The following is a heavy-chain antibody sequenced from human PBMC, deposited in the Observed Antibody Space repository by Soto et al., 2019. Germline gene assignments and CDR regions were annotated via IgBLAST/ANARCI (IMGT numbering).Heavy chain of an antibody. CDR3: ARESARDYYGSRVRSGYCNWYFDL. J-gene: IGHJ2*01. D-gene: IGHD3-22*01. CDR1: GYTFTTYA. V-gene: IGHV1-18*01. Sequence: QVQLVQSGAEVKKPGASVKVSCKASGYTFTTYAISWVRQAPGQGLEWMGWISAYNGNTNYAQKPQGRVTMTTDTSTSTAYMELRSLRSDDTAVYYCARESARDYYGSRVRSGYCNWYFDLWGRGTLVTVS. CDR2: ISAYNGNT.